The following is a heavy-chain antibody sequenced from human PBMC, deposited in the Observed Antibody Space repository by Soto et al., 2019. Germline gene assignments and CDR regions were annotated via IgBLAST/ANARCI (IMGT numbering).Heavy chain of an antibody. V-gene: IGHV4-31*03. J-gene: IGHJ5*02. Sequence: QVQLQESGPGLVKPSQTLSLTCTVSGGSISSGNNYWSWIRQHPGKGLEWIGYIYYSGSTYYNPSLKSRVTISVDTSKNHFSLKLSSVTAADTAVYFYATTPNDSSGTAADPWGQGTLVTVSS. CDR2: IYYSGST. D-gene: IGHD3-22*01. CDR1: GGSISSGNNY. CDR3: ATTPNDSSGTAADP.